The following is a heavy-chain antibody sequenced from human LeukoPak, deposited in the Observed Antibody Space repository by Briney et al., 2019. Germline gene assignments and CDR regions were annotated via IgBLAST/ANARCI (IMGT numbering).Heavy chain of an antibody. Sequence: PGGSLRLSCAASGFTFNNYTMNWVRQAPGKGLEWVSSISRGSSYIYYADSVKGRFTISRDNAKNSLYLQMNSLRAEDTAVYYCARVLRLGELSLPRTGAFDIWGQGTMVTVSS. CDR3: ARVLRLGELSLPRTGAFDI. CDR2: ISRGSSYI. V-gene: IGHV3-21*01. CDR1: GFTFNNYT. D-gene: IGHD3-16*02. J-gene: IGHJ3*02.